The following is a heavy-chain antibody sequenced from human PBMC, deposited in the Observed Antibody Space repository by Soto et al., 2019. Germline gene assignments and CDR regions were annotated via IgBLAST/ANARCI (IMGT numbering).Heavy chain of an antibody. D-gene: IGHD3-22*01. J-gene: IGHJ4*02. CDR2: INPNSGGT. CDR1: GYTFTGYY. Sequence: ASVKVSCKASGYTFTGYYMHWVRQAPGQGLEWMGWINPNSGGTNYAQKFQGRVTMTRDTSISTAYMELSRLRSDDTAVYYCARSVGSYDSSGYYFDYWGQGTLVTVSS. V-gene: IGHV1-2*02. CDR3: ARSVGSYDSSGYYFDY.